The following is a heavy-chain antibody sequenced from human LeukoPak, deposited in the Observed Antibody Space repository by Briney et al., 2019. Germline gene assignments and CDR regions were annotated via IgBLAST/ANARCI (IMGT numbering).Heavy chain of an antibody. D-gene: IGHD4-17*01. CDR3: ARGMTTVTPLDY. CDR2: INHSGST. Sequence: SETLSLTCAVYGGSLSGYYWSWIRQPPGKGLEWIGEINHSGSTNYNPSLKSRVTISVDTSKNQLSLKLSSVTAADTAVYYCARGMTTVTPLDYWGQGTLVTVSS. J-gene: IGHJ4*02. CDR1: GGSLSGYY. V-gene: IGHV4-34*01.